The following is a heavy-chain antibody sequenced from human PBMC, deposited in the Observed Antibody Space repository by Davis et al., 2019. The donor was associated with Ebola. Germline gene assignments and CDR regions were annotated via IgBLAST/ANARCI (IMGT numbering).Heavy chain of an antibody. CDR3: ARDKDIVLMVYGGAFDI. V-gene: IGHV1-24*01. Sequence: ASVKVSCKVSGYTLTELSMHWVRQAPGKGLEWMGGFDPEDGETIYAQKFQGRVTITADESTSTAYMELSSLRSEDTVVYYCARDKDIVLMVYGGAFDIWGQGTMVTVSS. J-gene: IGHJ3*02. D-gene: IGHD2-8*01. CDR1: GYTLTELS. CDR2: FDPEDGET.